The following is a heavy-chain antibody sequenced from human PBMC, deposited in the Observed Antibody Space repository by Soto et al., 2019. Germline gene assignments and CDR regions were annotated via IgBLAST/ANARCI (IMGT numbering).Heavy chain of an antibody. D-gene: IGHD3-22*01. CDR1: GGTFSSYA. CDR2: IIPIFGTA. CDR3: ARGLYYYDRSGYYYDACDI. Sequence: ASVTVSCKASGGTFSSYAISWVRQAPGQGLEWMGGIIPIFGTANYAQKFQGRVTITADKSTSTAYMELSSLRSEDTAVYYCARGLYYYDRSGYYYDACDIWGQGTMGTVS. J-gene: IGHJ3*02. V-gene: IGHV1-69*06.